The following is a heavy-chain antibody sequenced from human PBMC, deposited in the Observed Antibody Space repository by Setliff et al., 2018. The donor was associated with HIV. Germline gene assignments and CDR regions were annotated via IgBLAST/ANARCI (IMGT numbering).Heavy chain of an antibody. V-gene: IGHV4-61*03. CDR2: IYSSGAT. D-gene: IGHD2-2*01. CDR1: GVSVSINSYF. CDR3: ARRKGYCSGPSCLEFSWFDP. Sequence: SETLSLTCSVPGVSVSINSYFWSWIRQPPGGGLEFIGYIYSSGATSYSPSLKSRVTLSVDTSKNHFSLRMSSVTAADTAVYYCARRKGYCSGPSCLEFSWFDPWGQGTLVTVSS. J-gene: IGHJ5*02.